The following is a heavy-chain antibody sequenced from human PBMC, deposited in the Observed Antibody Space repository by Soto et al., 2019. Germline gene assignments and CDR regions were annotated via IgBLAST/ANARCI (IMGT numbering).Heavy chain of an antibody. J-gene: IGHJ4*02. CDR2: IYYSGST. V-gene: IGHV4-39*01. D-gene: IGHD3-10*01. CDR1: GGSISSSSYY. Sequence: QLQLQESGPGLVKPSETLSLTCTVSGGSISSSSYYWGWIRQPPGKGLEWIGSIYYSGSTYYNPSLKSRVTIYVDTSENQFSLKLSSVTAADTAVYYCATLWFGEGNYWGQGTLVTVSS. CDR3: ATLWFGEGNY.